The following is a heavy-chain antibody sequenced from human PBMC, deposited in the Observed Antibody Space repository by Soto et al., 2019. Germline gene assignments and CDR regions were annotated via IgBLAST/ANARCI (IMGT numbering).Heavy chain of an antibody. V-gene: IGHV1-3*01. CDR3: ARAHIVVVPAAMSG. D-gene: IGHD2-2*01. CDR2: INAGNGNT. CDR1: GYTFTSYA. J-gene: IGHJ4*02. Sequence: QVQLVQSGAEVKKPGASVKVSCKASGYTFTSYAMHWVRQAPGQRLEWMGWINAGNGNTKYSQKFQGRVTITRDTSASTAYMERSSLRSEDTAVYYCARAHIVVVPAAMSGWGQGTLVTVSS.